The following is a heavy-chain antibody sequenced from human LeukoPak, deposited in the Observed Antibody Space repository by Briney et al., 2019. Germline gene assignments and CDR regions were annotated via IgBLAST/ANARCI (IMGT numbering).Heavy chain of an antibody. Sequence: GASVKVSCKASGYTFTGYYMHWVRQAPGQGLEWMGWINPNSGGTNYAKKLQGRVTMTTDTSKSTAYMELRSLRSDDTAVYYCARRYCSSTSCSNYYYYMDVWGKGTTVTVSS. CDR2: INPNSGGT. CDR1: GYTFTGYY. V-gene: IGHV1-2*02. D-gene: IGHD2-2*01. CDR3: ARRYCSSTSCSNYYYYMDV. J-gene: IGHJ6*03.